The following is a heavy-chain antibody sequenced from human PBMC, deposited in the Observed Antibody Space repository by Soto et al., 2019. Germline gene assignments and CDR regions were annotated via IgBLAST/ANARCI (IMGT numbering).Heavy chain of an antibody. J-gene: IGHJ4*02. V-gene: IGHV4-34*01. CDR2: INHSGST. Sequence: PSETLSLTCAVYGGSFSGYYWSWIRQPPGKGLEWIGEINHSGSTNYNPSLKSRVTISVDTSKNQFSLKLSSVTAADTAVYYCARGRGYSSGWKIDYWGQGTLVTVSS. D-gene: IGHD6-19*01. CDR3: ARGRGYSSGWKIDY. CDR1: GGSFSGYY.